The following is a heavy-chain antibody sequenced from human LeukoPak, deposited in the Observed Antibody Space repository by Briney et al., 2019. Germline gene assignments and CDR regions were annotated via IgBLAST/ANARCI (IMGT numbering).Heavy chain of an antibody. Sequence: GGSLRLSCAASGFTFSSYAMHWVRQAPGKGLEWVAVISYDGSNKYYADSVKGRFTISRDNSKNTLYLQMNSLRAEDTAVYYCARDRESNYYYYGMDVWGQGTTVTVSS. CDR2: ISYDGSNK. J-gene: IGHJ6*02. D-gene: IGHD3-10*01. CDR1: GFTFSSYA. V-gene: IGHV3-30*04. CDR3: ARDRESNYYYYGMDV.